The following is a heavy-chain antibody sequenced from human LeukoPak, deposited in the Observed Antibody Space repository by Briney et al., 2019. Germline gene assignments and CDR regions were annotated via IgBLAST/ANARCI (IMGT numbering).Heavy chain of an antibody. CDR1: GFTFTSYG. Sequence: GGSLRLSCAASGFTFTSYGISWVRQAPGQGLEWMGWISAYNGNTNYAQKLQGRVTMTTDTSTSTAYMELRSLRSDDTAVYYCAQEHLGYWGQGTLVTVSS. CDR3: AQEHLGY. J-gene: IGHJ4*02. V-gene: IGHV1-18*01. CDR2: ISAYNGNT. D-gene: IGHD7-27*01.